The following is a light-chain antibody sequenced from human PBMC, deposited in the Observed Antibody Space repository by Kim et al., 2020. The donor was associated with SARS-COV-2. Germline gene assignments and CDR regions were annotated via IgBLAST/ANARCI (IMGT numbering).Light chain of an antibody. CDR3: QQRITGPLP. J-gene: IGKJ4*01. V-gene: IGKV3-15*01. Sequence: EIVMTQSPATLSVSLGERATLSCRASQSVSSKLAWYQQKPGQAPRLLMIDASTRATGIPARFSGSGSGTDFTLTISELQSENFAVYYCQQRITGPLPFGGGTKV. CDR1: QSVSSK. CDR2: DAS.